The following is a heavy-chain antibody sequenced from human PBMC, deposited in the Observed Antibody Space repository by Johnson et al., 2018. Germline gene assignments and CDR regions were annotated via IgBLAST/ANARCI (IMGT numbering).Heavy chain of an antibody. CDR3: PKDRWEGTTGDAFDI. CDR2: LSGSDDST. J-gene: IGHJ3*02. Sequence: EVQLVESGGGLVQPGGSLRLSCAASGFTFRTYSMSWVRQAPGRGLEWVSTLSGSDDSTYYADSVKGRFTISREKSENTLYLQMSSPRDEDTAIYYCPKDRWEGTTGDAFDIWGQGTMVTVSS. V-gene: IGHV3-23*04. CDR1: GFTFRTYS. D-gene: IGHD1/OR15-1a*01.